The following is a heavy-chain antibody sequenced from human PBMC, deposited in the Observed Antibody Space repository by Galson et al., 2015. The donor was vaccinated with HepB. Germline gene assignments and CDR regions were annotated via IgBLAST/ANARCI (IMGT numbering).Heavy chain of an antibody. J-gene: IGHJ4*02. CDR1: GYTFTGYY. CDR3: AREKKMATTPFDY. V-gene: IGHV1-2*04. Sequence: SVKVSCKASGYTFTGYYMHWVRQAPGQGLEWMGWINPNSGGTNYAQKFQGWVTMTRDTSISTAYMELSRLRSDDTAVYYCAREKKMATTPFDYWGQGTLVTVSS. CDR2: INPNSGGT. D-gene: IGHD5-24*01.